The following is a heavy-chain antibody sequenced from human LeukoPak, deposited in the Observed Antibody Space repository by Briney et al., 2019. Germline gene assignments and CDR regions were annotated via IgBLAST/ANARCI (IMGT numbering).Heavy chain of an antibody. J-gene: IGHJ3*02. D-gene: IGHD5-24*01. CDR3: ARPMATINDDAFDI. CDR2: INTNTGNP. V-gene: IGHV7-4-1*02. Sequence: ASVKVSRKASGYTFTSYAMNWVRQAPGQGLEWMGWINTNTGNPTYAQGFTGRFVFSLDTSVSTAYLQISSLKAEDTAVYYCARPMATINDDAFDIWGQGTMVTVSS. CDR1: GYTFTSYA.